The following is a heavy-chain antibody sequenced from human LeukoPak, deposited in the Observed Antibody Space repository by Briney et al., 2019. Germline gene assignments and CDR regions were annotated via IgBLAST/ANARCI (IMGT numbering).Heavy chain of an antibody. CDR3: VRGRVHLDY. V-gene: IGHV3-49*04. CDR2: IRSKAYGGTI. Sequence: QPGGSLRLSCAASGFSVSRYWMSWVRQAPGKGLEWVGFIRSKAYGGTIEYAASVRGRFTISRDDSISSAYLQMNSLKTEDTAVYYCVRGRVHLDYWGQGTLVTVSS. CDR1: GFSVSRYW. J-gene: IGHJ4*02.